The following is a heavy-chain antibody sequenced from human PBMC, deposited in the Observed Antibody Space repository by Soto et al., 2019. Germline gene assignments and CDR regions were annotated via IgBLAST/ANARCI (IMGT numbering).Heavy chain of an antibody. D-gene: IGHD5-12*01. V-gene: IGHV4-30-2*01. CDR1: GGSISSGGYS. CDR2: IYHSGST. Sequence: NPSETLSLTCAVSGGSISSGGYSWSWIRQPPGKGLEWIGYIYHSGSTYYNPSLKSRVTISVDRSKNQFSLKLSSVTAADTAVYYCARAVVEMATISAAFDIWGQGTMVTVSS. J-gene: IGHJ3*02. CDR3: ARAVVEMATISAAFDI.